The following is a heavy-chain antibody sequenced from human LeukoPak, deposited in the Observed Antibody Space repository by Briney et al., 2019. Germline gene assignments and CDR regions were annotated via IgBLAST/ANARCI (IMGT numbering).Heavy chain of an antibody. CDR1: GGSISSSSYY. CDR2: VYYSGST. Sequence: PSETLSLTCTVSGGSISSSSYYWGWIRQPPGKGLEWIGSVYYSGSTYYNPSLKSRVTISVNTSKNQFSLKLSSVTAADTAVYYCARRLGYCSGGSCYFNWFDPWGQGTLVTVSS. CDR3: ARRLGYCSGGSCYFNWFDP. V-gene: IGHV4-39*01. J-gene: IGHJ5*02. D-gene: IGHD2-15*01.